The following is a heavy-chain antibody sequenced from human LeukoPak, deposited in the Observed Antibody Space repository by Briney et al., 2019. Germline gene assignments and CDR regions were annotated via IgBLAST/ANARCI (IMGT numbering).Heavy chain of an antibody. CDR3: ARDSGYDYGGFDY. Sequence: PGGSLRLSCAASGFTFSSYEMNWVRQAPGKGLEWVSYISSSGSPIYYEDSVKGRFTISRDNAKNSLYLQMNSLRAEDTAVYYCARDSGYDYGGFDYWGQGTLVTVSS. D-gene: IGHD5-12*01. V-gene: IGHV3-48*03. CDR2: ISSSGSPI. J-gene: IGHJ4*02. CDR1: GFTFSSYE.